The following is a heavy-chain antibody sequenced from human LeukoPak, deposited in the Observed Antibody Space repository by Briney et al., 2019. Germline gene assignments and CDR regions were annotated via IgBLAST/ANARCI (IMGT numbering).Heavy chain of an antibody. V-gene: IGHV3-30*04. D-gene: IGHD6-19*01. CDR1: GFTFSSYA. J-gene: IGHJ4*02. CDR2: ISYDGSNK. CDR3: ARDQSTAEGGWYGFYFDC. Sequence: GRSLRLSCAASGFTFSSYAMHWVRQAPGKGLEWVAVISYDGSNKYYADSVKGRFTISRDNSKNTLYLQMNSLRAEDTAVYYCARDQSTAEGGWYGFYFDCWGQGTLVTVSS.